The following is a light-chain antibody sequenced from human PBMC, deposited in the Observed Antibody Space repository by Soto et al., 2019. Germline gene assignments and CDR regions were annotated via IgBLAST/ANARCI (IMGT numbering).Light chain of an antibody. CDR2: AAS. V-gene: IGKV3-20*01. CDR1: QSATNNY. Sequence: IVLTQSTGTLSLSPGERATLSCRASQSATNNYVAWYHQKPGQTPRLLIYAASTRATGIPDRFSGSGSGTDFTLTISRLEPEDFAVYYCQQYSGSLTFGGGTKVEI. J-gene: IGKJ4*01. CDR3: QQYSGSLT.